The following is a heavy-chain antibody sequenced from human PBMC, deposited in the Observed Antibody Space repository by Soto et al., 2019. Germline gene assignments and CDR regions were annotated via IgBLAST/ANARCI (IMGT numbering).Heavy chain of an antibody. CDR1: GGSISSYY. CDR3: ARHSPGYYYGMDV. J-gene: IGHJ6*02. V-gene: IGHV4-59*08. CDR2: IYYSGST. Sequence: QVQLQESGPGLVKPSETLSLTCTVSGGSISSYYWSWIRQPPGKGLEWIGYIYYSGSTNYNPSLKSRVTISVDTSKNQFSLKLSSVTAADTAVYYCARHSPGYYYGMDVWGQGTTVTVSS.